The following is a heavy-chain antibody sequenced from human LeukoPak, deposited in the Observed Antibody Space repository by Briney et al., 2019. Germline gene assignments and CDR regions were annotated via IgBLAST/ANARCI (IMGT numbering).Heavy chain of an antibody. CDR2: ISGSGGST. Sequence: PGGSLRLSCAASGSTFSSYAMSWVRQAPGKGLEWVSAISGSGGSTYYADSVKGRFTISRDNSKNTLYLQMNSLRAEDTAVYYCAYDYYGSGSYYKGNWFDPWGQGTLVTVSS. D-gene: IGHD3-10*01. V-gene: IGHV3-23*01. CDR3: AYDYYGSGSYYKGNWFDP. J-gene: IGHJ5*02. CDR1: GSTFSSYA.